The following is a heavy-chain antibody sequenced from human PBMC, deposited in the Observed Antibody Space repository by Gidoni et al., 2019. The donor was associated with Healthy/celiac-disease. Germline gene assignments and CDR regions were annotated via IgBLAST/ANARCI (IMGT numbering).Heavy chain of an antibody. Sequence: EVQLLESGGGLVQPGGSLRLACSAFGFTFSSYAMSWVRQAPGKGLAVVSAISGSGGSTYYADSVKGRFTISRDNSKNTLYLQMNSLRAEDTAVYYCATTSSGWYSYWGQGTLVTVSS. CDR1: GFTFSSYA. V-gene: IGHV3-23*01. D-gene: IGHD6-19*01. CDR2: ISGSGGST. CDR3: ATTSSGWYSY. J-gene: IGHJ4*02.